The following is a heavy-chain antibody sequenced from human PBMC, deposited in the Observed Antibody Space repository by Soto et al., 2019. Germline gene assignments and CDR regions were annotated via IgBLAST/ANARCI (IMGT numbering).Heavy chain of an antibody. CDR2: IYPGDSDT. CDR3: ARGYCTTTTCDPWFDP. Sequence: PGESLKISCTGVGYSSTSYWIGWVRQMPGKGLEWMGIIYPGDSDTRYSPSFQGQVTISADKSITTAYLQWSSLKASDTAMYYCARGYCTTTTCDPWFDPWGQGTLVTVSS. D-gene: IGHD2-2*01. CDR1: GYSSTSYW. V-gene: IGHV5-51*01. J-gene: IGHJ5*02.